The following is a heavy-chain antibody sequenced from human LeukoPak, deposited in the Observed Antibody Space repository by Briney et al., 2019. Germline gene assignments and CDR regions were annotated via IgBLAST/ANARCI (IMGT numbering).Heavy chain of an antibody. CDR1: GGTFKNNA. D-gene: IGHD2-8*01. V-gene: IGHV1-69*05. Sequence: SVKVPCKGSGGTFKNNALNWVRQAPGQGLECMGGITPLFGSEHYAQRFQGRVTITTDESTSTAYMELSILTSEDTAVYFCARGRLMVTGFDLWGQGTMVTVSS. CDR3: ARGRLMVTGFDL. J-gene: IGHJ3*01. CDR2: ITPLFGSE.